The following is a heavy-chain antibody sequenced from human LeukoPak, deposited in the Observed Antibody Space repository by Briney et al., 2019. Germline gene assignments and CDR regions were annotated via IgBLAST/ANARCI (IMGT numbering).Heavy chain of an antibody. CDR1: GGSISSYY. CDR3: ARATRQWLVRGLDY. CDR2: IYYSVGT. Sequence: SETLSLTCTVSGGSISSYYWSWFRQPPGKGLEWIGYIYYSVGTNYNPSLKSRVTISVDTSKNQFSLKLSSVTAADTAVYYCARATRQWLVRGLDYWGQGTLVTVSS. V-gene: IGHV4-59*01. J-gene: IGHJ4*02. D-gene: IGHD6-19*01.